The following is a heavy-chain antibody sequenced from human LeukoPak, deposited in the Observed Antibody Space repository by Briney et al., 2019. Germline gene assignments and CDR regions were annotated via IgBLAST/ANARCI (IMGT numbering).Heavy chain of an antibody. CDR3: ARRGYNNWSAFDI. Sequence: GGSLRLSCAASGFTFSSYSMNWVRQAPGKGLEWVSSISSSSSYIYYADSVKGRFTISRDDAKNSLYLQMNSLRAEDTAVYYCARRGYNNWSAFDIWGQGTMVTVSS. V-gene: IGHV3-21*04. CDR2: ISSSSSYI. J-gene: IGHJ3*02. CDR1: GFTFSSYS. D-gene: IGHD5-18*01.